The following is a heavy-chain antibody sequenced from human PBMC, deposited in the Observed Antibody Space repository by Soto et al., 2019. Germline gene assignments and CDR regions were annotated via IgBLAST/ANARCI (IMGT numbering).Heavy chain of an antibody. CDR1: GGSISSSSYY. Sequence: QLQLQESGPGLVKPSETLSLTCTVSGGSISSSSYYWGWIRQPPAKGLERIGSIYFSRRTYYIPSLKSRVTISVDTSKNQFSLKLSSVTAADTAVYYCARHPPSGALNWFDPWCQGTLVTVSS. CDR3: ARHPPSGALNWFDP. CDR2: IYFSRRT. J-gene: IGHJ5*02. D-gene: IGHD3-3*01. V-gene: IGHV4-39*01.